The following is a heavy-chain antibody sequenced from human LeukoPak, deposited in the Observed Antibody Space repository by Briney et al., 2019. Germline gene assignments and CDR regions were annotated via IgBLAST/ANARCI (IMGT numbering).Heavy chain of an antibody. V-gene: IGHV3-9*01. CDR1: GFTFSSYA. J-gene: IGHJ6*02. CDR3: AKEDNYGMDV. D-gene: IGHD5-24*01. CDR2: ISWNSGSI. Sequence: GGSLRLSCAASGFTFSSYAMSWVRQAPGRGLEWVSGISWNSGSIGYADSVKGRFTISRDNAKNSLYLQMNSLRAEDTALYYCAKEDNYGMDVWGQGTTVTVSS.